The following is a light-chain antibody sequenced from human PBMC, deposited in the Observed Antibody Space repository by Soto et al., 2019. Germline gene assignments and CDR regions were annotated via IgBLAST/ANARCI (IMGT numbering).Light chain of an antibody. J-gene: IGLJ3*02. CDR1: SSDVGGYNY. CDR2: EVT. V-gene: IGLV2-8*01. CDR3: SSHAGINNVV. Sequence: QSVLTQPPSASGSPGQSVAISCNGTSSDVGGYNYVSWYQQHPGKAPKLMIYEVTKRPSGVPDRFSGSKSGNTASLTVSGLQAEDEADYYCSSHAGINNVVFGGGPKLTVL.